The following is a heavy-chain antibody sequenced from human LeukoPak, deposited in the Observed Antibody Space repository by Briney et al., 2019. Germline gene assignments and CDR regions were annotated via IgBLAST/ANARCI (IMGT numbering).Heavy chain of an antibody. D-gene: IGHD2-2*01. Sequence: ASVKVSCKASGYTFTSYYMHWVRQAPGQGLEWMGIINPSGGSTSYAQKFQGRVTMTRDTSTSTVYMELSSLRSEDTAVYYCASSYCSSTRCYWENWFDPWGQGTLVTVSS. V-gene: IGHV1-46*01. CDR2: INPSGGST. J-gene: IGHJ5*02. CDR3: ASSYCSSTRCYWENWFDP. CDR1: GYTFTSYY.